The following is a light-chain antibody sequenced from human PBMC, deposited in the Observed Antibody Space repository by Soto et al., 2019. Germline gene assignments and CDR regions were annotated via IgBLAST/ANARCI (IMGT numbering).Light chain of an antibody. CDR2: DAS. V-gene: IGKV1-5*01. CDR1: QSISNW. CDR3: QQYNTYSTT. J-gene: IGKJ1*01. Sequence: DIQMTQSPATLSASVGDRLTITCRASQSISNWLAWYQQRPGKAPKLLIFDASSLESGVPSRFSGSGSGTEFTLTISSLQPDDFVAYYCQQYNTYSTTFGQGTKVDIK.